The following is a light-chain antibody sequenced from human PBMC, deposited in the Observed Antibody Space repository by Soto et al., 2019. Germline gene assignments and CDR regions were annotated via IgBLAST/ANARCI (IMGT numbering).Light chain of an antibody. Sequence: EIVLTQSPGTLSLSPGERATLSCRASQSVGSTYLAWYQQKPGQAPRLLIYGTSTRATCIPDRFSGSGSGTDFALTISRLEPEDFAVYYCQQYGRSPFTFGQEANLEIK. J-gene: IGKJ2*01. CDR2: GTS. V-gene: IGKV3-20*01. CDR1: QSVGSTY. CDR3: QQYGRSPFT.